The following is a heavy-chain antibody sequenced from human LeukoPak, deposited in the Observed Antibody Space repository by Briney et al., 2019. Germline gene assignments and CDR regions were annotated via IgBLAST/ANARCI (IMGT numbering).Heavy chain of an antibody. Sequence: PGGSLRLSCAASGFTFSSSYMNWVRQAPGKGLEWVSVIYSGGSTDYADSVKGRFTISRDNSRNTLYLQMNTLGAEDTAVYYCAREPSDIALDVWGQGTTVTVSS. CDR2: IYSGGST. V-gene: IGHV3-53*01. J-gene: IGHJ6*02. D-gene: IGHD2-15*01. CDR1: GFTFSSSY. CDR3: AREPSDIALDV.